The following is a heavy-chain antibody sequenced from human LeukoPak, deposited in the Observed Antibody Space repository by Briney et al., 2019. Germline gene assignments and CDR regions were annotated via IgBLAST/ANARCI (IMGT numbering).Heavy chain of an antibody. V-gene: IGHV4-39*07. CDR2: IYYSGST. Sequence: PSETLSLTCTVSGGSISSSSYYWGWIRQPPGKGLEWIGSIYYSGSTYYNPSLKSRVTISVDTSKNQFSLKLSSVTAADTAVYYCARDRFYYGSGFDPWGQGTLVTVSS. CDR1: GGSISSSSYY. CDR3: ARDRFYYGSGFDP. D-gene: IGHD3-10*01. J-gene: IGHJ5*02.